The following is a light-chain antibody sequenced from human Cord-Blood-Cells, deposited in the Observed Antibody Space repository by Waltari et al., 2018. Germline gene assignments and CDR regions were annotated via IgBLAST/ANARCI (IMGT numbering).Light chain of an antibody. J-gene: IGKJ2*03. CDR1: QSVLYSSNNKNY. Sequence: DIVMTQSPDSLAVSLGERATINCKSSQSVLYSSNNKNYLAWYQRKPGQPPKLRIYWASTRESGVPDRFSGSGSGTDFTLTISSLQAEDVAVYYCQQYYSTPSFGQGTKLEIK. CDR3: QQYYSTPS. CDR2: WAS. V-gene: IGKV4-1*01.